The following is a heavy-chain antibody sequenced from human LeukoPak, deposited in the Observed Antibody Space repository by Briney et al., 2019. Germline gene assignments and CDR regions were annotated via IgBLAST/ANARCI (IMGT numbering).Heavy chain of an antibody. CDR2: IYYSGST. CDR3: ARLAEYSSSFDY. V-gene: IGHV4-61*08. D-gene: IGHD6-6*01. Sequence: QPSETLSLTCTVSGGSISSGDYYWSWIRQPPGKGLEWIGYIYYSGSTNYNPSLKSRVTISVDTSKNQFSLKLSSVTAADTAVYYCARLAEYSSSFDYWGQGTLVTVSS. J-gene: IGHJ4*02. CDR1: GGSISSGDYY.